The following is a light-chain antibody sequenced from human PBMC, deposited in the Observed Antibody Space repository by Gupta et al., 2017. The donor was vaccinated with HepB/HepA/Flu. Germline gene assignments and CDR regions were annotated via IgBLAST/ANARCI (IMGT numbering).Light chain of an antibody. V-gene: IGKV1-39*01. CDR3: QQSNSPPVT. J-gene: IGKJ1*01. Sequence: DIQMTQSPSSLSASVGDRVTITCRASQSINSYLNWYQQKPGKAPMLLIYAASSLQRGVPSRFRGSGSGTDFTLTISSLQPEDFATYYCQQSNSPPVTFGQGTKVEI. CDR2: AAS. CDR1: QSINSY.